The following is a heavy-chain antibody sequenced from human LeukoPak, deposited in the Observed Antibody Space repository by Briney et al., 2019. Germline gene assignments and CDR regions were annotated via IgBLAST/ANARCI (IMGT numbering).Heavy chain of an antibody. Sequence: SETLSLTCTVSGGSISSYYWSWIRQPPGKGLEWIGSIYYSGSTYYNPSLKSRVTISVDTSKNQFSLKLSSVTAADTAVYYCAREGGNLSYFDYWGQGTLVTVSS. CDR2: IYYSGST. CDR3: AREGGNLSYFDY. D-gene: IGHD4-23*01. J-gene: IGHJ4*02. V-gene: IGHV4-59*12. CDR1: GGSISSYY.